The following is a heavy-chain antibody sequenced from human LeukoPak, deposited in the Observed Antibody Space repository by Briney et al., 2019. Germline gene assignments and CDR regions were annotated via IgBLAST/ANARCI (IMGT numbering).Heavy chain of an antibody. Sequence: PSETLSLTCTVSGGSISSHYWSWIRQPPGKGLEWIGYIYYSGSTNYNPSLKSRVTISVDTSKNQFSLKLSSVTAADTAVYYCARGGQYYYDSSGFKFDYWGQGTLVTVSS. CDR3: ARGGQYYYDSSGFKFDY. CDR1: GGSISSHY. V-gene: IGHV4-59*11. D-gene: IGHD3-22*01. CDR2: IYYSGST. J-gene: IGHJ4*02.